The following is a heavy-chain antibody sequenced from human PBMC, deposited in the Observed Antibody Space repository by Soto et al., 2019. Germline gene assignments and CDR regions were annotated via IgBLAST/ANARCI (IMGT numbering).Heavy chain of an antibody. V-gene: IGHV4-59*01. CDR2: IYYSGST. CDR3: ARDRYGDNWFDP. Sequence: LSLTCTVSGGSISSYYWSWIRQPPGKGLEWIGYIYYSGSTNYNPSLKSRVTISVDTSKNQFSLKLSSVTAADTAVYYCARDRYGDNWFDPWGQGTLVTVSS. D-gene: IGHD4-17*01. CDR1: GGSISSYY. J-gene: IGHJ5*02.